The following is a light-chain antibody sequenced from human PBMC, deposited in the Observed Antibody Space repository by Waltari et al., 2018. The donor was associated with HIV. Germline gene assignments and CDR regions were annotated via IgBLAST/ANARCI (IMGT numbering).Light chain of an antibody. CDR2: AAS. Sequence: RVMTQSPATLSVSPGESATLSCRDSQGVATNFAWYQRKHGPPPRLLIYAASTRATGVPARFSGSGSGTEFTLTITILQSEDVAVYYCQQYNNSPAWSFGQGTKVEI. J-gene: IGKJ1*01. CDR3: QQYNNSPAWS. CDR1: QGVATN. V-gene: IGKV3-15*01.